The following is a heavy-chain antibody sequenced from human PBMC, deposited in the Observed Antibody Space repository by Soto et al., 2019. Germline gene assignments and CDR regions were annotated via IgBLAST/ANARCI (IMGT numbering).Heavy chain of an antibody. CDR1: GFTFSNYG. V-gene: IGHV3-30*03. CDR3: ARDLEAGSFFPYYYGMDV. Sequence: GGSLRLSCAASGFTFSNYGMHWVRQTPGKGLEWVAVISYDGSHQFYTDSVKGRFTISRDNSKNTLYLQMDSLRAEDTAVYYCARDLEAGSFFPYYYGMDVWGQGTTVTVSS. CDR2: ISYDGSHQ. D-gene: IGHD2-15*01. J-gene: IGHJ6*02.